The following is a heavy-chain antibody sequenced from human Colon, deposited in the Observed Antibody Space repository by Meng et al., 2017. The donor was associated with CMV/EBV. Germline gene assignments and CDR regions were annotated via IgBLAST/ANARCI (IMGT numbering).Heavy chain of an antibody. CDR3: MIDLLPIRLIPAAQDY. V-gene: IGHV3-21*05. CDR2: ISSSGKDE. Sequence: GESPMISCECSGFLFNSHSMYRVRQAPGKGLEWISYISSSGKDEYYSDSVKGRFTISRDNAKNSVSLQMNALKVEDTAVYYCMIDLLPIRLIPAAQDYWGQGTLVTVSS. D-gene: IGHD2-2*01. CDR1: GFLFNSHS. J-gene: IGHJ4*02.